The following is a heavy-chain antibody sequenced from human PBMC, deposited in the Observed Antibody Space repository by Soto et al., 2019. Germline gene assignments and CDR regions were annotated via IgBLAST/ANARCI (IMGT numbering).Heavy chain of an antibody. CDR2: IYYTGGT. CDR3: ARTPGNTVTNYFDY. Sequence: PSETLSLTCAVSGDTISSYYWSWIRQPPGMGLEWLGYIYYTGGTNYNPSLKSRVTVSLDTSKKQFSLRLRSVTAADTAVYYCARTPGNTVTNYFDYWGQGILVTVSS. V-gene: IGHV4-59*01. CDR1: GDTISSYY. D-gene: IGHD4-17*01. J-gene: IGHJ4*02.